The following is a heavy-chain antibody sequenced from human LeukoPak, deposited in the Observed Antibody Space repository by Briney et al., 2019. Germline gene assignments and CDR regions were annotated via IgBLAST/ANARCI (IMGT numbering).Heavy chain of an antibody. CDR3: AKPPNQWPGGY. V-gene: IGHV3-23*01. J-gene: IGHJ4*02. D-gene: IGHD1-14*01. Sequence: PGGSLRLSCAASGFTFGSYAMSRVRQAPGKGLEWVSAISGSGGSTYYADSVKGRFTISRDNSKNTLYLQMNSLRAEDTAVYYCAKPPNQWPGGYWGQGTLVTVSS. CDR2: ISGSGGST. CDR1: GFTFGSYA.